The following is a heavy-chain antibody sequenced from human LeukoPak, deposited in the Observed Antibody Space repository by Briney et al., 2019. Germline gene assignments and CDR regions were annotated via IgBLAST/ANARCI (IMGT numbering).Heavy chain of an antibody. CDR2: IKQDGSEK. CDR3: AREDITMVRGVTDYYYYMDV. V-gene: IGHV3-7*01. D-gene: IGHD3-10*01. J-gene: IGHJ6*03. CDR1: GFTFSSYW. Sequence: GGSLRLSCAASGFTFSSYWMSCVRQAPGKGLEWVANIKQDGSEKYYVDSVKGRFTISRDNAKNSLYLQMNSLRAEDTAVYYCAREDITMVRGVTDYYYYMDVWGKGTTVTVSS.